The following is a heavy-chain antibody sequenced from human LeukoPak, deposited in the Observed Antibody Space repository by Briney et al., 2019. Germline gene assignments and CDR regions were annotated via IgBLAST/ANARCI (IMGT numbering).Heavy chain of an antibody. D-gene: IGHD6-6*01. CDR3: AKVAARHGNFDY. CDR1: GFTFSSYG. Sequence: GGSLRPSCAASGFTFSSYGMHWVRQAPGKGLEWVAFIRYDGSNKYYADSVKGRFTISRDNSKNTLYLQMNSLRAEDTAVYYCAKVAARHGNFDYWGQGTLVTVSS. CDR2: IRYDGSNK. J-gene: IGHJ4*02. V-gene: IGHV3-30*02.